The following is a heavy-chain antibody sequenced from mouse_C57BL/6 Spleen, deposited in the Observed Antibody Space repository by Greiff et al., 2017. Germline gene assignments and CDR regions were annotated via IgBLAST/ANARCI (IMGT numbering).Heavy chain of an antibody. D-gene: IGHD4-1*01. Sequence: VQLKQSGPVLVKPGASVKMSCKASGYTFTDYYMNWVKQSHGKSLEWIGVINPYNGGTSYNQKFKGKATLTVDKSSSTAYMELNSLTSEDSAVYYCAREGTGASWFAYWGQGTLVTVSA. CDR1: GYTFTDYY. CDR3: AREGTGASWFAY. V-gene: IGHV1-19*01. CDR2: INPYNGGT. J-gene: IGHJ3*01.